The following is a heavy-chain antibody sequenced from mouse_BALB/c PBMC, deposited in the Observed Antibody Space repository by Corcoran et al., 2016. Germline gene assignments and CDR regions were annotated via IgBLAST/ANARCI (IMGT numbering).Heavy chain of an antibody. D-gene: IGHD6-1*01. V-gene: IGHV9-3-1*01. Sequence: QNEQVQSGPELKKQGETVKNSCKASGYNFTNYEMNWVKQAPGKGLTWRGWINTYTGEPTYDDDFKGRFVFSLETSASTAYLQINNLKNEDTATYFCAIEPYAMDYWGQGTSVTVSS. J-gene: IGHJ4*01. CDR3: AIEPYAMDY. CDR1: GYNFTNYE. CDR2: INTYTGEP.